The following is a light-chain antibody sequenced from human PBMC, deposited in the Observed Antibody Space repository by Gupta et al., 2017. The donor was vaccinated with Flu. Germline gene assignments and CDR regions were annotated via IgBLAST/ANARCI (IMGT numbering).Light chain of an antibody. CDR1: QSLLHSNGYNY. Sequence: DIVMTQSPLSLPVTPGEPASISCRSSQSLLHSNGYNYLDWYLQKPGQSPQLLVFLGSTRASGVPDRFSGSGSGTNLTLSISRLEAEDVGVYYCMQARQSPYTFGGGTKVEIK. J-gene: IGKJ4*01. CDR3: MQARQSPYT. CDR2: LGS. V-gene: IGKV2-28*01.